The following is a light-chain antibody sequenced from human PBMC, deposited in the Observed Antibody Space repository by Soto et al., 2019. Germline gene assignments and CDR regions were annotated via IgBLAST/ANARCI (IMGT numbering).Light chain of an antibody. Sequence: DIQMTHSPSSLSASVGDRVTISCHASHDISSYLNWYQQKPGKAPKLLIYDASNLETGVPSRFRGSGSGTDFTFTISRLQPEAIATYYCQQYENLPSFGQGTRLEIK. J-gene: IGKJ5*01. CDR1: HDISSY. CDR3: QQYENLPS. V-gene: IGKV1-33*01. CDR2: DAS.